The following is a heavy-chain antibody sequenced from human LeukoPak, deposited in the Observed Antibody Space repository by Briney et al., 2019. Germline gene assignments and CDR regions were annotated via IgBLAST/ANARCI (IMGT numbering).Heavy chain of an antibody. J-gene: IGHJ4*02. Sequence: PSETLSLTCAVYGGSFSGYYWSWIRQPPGKGLEWIGEINHSGSTNYNPSLKSRVTTSVDTSKNQFSLKLSSVTAADTAVYYCATLPRYDSSGYYYARPFDYWGQGTLVTVPS. CDR3: ATLPRYDSSGYYYARPFDY. V-gene: IGHV4-34*01. D-gene: IGHD3-22*01. CDR1: GGSFSGYY. CDR2: INHSGST.